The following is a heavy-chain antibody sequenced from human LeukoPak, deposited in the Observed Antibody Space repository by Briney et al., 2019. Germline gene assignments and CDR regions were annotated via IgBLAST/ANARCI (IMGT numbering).Heavy chain of an antibody. D-gene: IGHD1-26*01. CDR1: GGSISSYY. CDR2: IYYSGST. CDR3: ARVAPIIVGAYNGFDP. J-gene: IGHJ5*02. Sequence: SESLSLTCTVSGGSISSYYWSWVRQPPGKGLEWVGSIYYSGSTNYNPSLKSRVTIAVDTSKNQFSLKLSSVTAADTAVYYCARVAPIIVGAYNGFDPWGQGTLVTVSS. V-gene: IGHV4-59*01.